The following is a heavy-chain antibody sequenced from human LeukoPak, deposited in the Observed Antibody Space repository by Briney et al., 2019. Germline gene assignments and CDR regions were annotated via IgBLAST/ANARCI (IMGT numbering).Heavy chain of an antibody. V-gene: IGHV1-69*01. CDR1: GGTFSSYA. CDR3: AREGVDTAMETYYYYYMDV. CDR2: IIPIFGAA. D-gene: IGHD5-18*01. J-gene: IGHJ6*03. Sequence: ASVKVSCKASGGTFSSYAISWVRQAPGQGHEWMGGIIPIFGAANYAQKFQGRVTITADESTSTAYMELSSLRSEDTAVYYCAREGVDTAMETYYYYYMDVWGKGTTVTVSS.